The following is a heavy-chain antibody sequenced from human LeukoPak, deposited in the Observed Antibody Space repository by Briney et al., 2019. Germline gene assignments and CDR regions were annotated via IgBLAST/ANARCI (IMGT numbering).Heavy chain of an antibody. CDR1: GFTFSECY. CDR3: ARETYYYDTTYYYIKYFDY. Sequence: PGGSLRLSCAASGFTFSECYMSWIRQAPGKGLEWVAYISSSGSTIYYADSVKGRFTISRDNAKNSLYLQMNSLRAEDTAVYYCARETYYYDTTYYYIKYFDYWGQGTLVTVSS. J-gene: IGHJ4*02. V-gene: IGHV3-11*01. D-gene: IGHD3-22*01. CDR2: ISSSGSTI.